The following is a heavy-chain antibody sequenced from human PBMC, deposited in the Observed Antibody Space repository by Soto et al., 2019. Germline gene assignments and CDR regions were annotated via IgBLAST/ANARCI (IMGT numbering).Heavy chain of an antibody. CDR3: ARAIAAAGSGYYGMDV. J-gene: IGHJ6*02. V-gene: IGHV1-3*01. CDR1: GYTFTSYA. Sequence: ASVKVSCKASGYTFTSYAMHWVRQAPGQRLEWMGWINAGNGNTKYSKKFQGRVTITRDTSASTAYMELSSLRSEDTAVYYCARAIAAAGSGYYGMDVWGQGTTVTVSS. CDR2: INAGNGNT. D-gene: IGHD6-13*01.